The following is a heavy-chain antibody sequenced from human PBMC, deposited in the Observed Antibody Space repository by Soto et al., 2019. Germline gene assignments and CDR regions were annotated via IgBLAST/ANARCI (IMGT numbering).Heavy chain of an antibody. CDR2: IYWSGST. CDR3: ARVRDCSSTSCYWVDY. J-gene: IGHJ4*02. Sequence: SETLSLTCAVSGGSISSYYWSWIRQSPGKGLEWIGYIYWSGSTNYNPSLKSRVTISVDTSKNQFSLKLSSVTAADTAVYYCARVRDCSSTSCYWVDYWGQGTLVTVSS. CDR1: GGSISSYY. V-gene: IGHV4-59*08. D-gene: IGHD2-2*01.